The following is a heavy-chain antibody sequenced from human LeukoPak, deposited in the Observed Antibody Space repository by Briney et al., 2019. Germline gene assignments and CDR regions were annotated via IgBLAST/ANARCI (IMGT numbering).Heavy chain of an antibody. CDR1: GYTVSRYW. CDR3: AKGGSSSLRAFDI. V-gene: IGHV5-51*01. J-gene: IGHJ3*02. CDR2: IYPIDSDT. Sequence: GESLKISCRGSGYTVSRYWIAWVRQMPGKGLEWMGIIYPIDSDTRYSPSFQGQVTISVDESLNTAFLQWSSLKASDTAMYYCAKGGSSSLRAFDIWGQGTMVTVSS. D-gene: IGHD6-6*01.